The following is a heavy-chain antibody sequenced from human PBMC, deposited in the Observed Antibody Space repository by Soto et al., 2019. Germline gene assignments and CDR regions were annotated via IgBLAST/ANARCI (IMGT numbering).Heavy chain of an antibody. CDR2: IYYSGST. Sequence: QVQLQESGPGLVKPSQTLSLTCTVSGGSFSSGDYYWSWIRQHPGKGLEWIGYIYYSGSTYYNPYLKSRVTISLDTSKTHFSLKLSSVTAADQAVSYCARVKSSGYFGYWGQGTLVTVSS. CDR1: GGSFSSGDYY. D-gene: IGHD3-22*01. CDR3: ARVKSSGYFGY. J-gene: IGHJ4*02. V-gene: IGHV4-31*03.